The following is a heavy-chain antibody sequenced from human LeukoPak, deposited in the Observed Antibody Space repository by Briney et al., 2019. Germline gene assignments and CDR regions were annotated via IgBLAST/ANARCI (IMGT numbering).Heavy chain of an antibody. J-gene: IGHJ3*02. D-gene: IGHD7-27*01. CDR1: GGSISSINYY. CDR2: IYYSGST. CDR3: AKGLDWGTNDAFDI. Sequence: SETLSLTCTVSGGSISSINYYWSWIRQPPGKGLEWIGYIYYSGSTNYNPSLKSRVTISVDTSKNQFSLKLSSVTAADTAVYYCAKGLDWGTNDAFDIWGQGTMVTVSS. V-gene: IGHV4-61*01.